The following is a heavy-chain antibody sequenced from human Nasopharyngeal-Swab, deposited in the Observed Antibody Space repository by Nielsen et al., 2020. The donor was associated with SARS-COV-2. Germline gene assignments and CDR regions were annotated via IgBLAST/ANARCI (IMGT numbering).Heavy chain of an antibody. J-gene: IGHJ6*02. CDR3: ARDGGSGSYYNWGPYYYYGMDV. Sequence: SETLSLTCAVYGGSFSGYYWSWIRPPPGKGLEWIGDINHSRSTNYNPSLKSRVTISVDTSKNQFSLKLSSVTAADTAVYYCARDGGSGSYYNWGPYYYYGMDVWGQGTTVTVSS. V-gene: IGHV4-34*01. D-gene: IGHD3-10*01. CDR1: GGSFSGYY. CDR2: INHSRST.